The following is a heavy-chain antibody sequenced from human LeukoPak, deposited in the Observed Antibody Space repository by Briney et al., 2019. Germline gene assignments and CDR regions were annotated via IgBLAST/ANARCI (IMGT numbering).Heavy chain of an antibody. CDR3: ARDNVSCTHGVCSDLFDY. V-gene: IGHV1-8*01. D-gene: IGHD2-8*01. CDR2: MNPNSGNT. CDR1: GYTFTSYD. Sequence: ASVKVSCKASGYTFTSYDINWVRQATGQGLEWMGWMNPNSGNTGYAQKFQGRVTMTRNTSISTAYMELSSLRSEDTAVYYCARDNVSCTHGVCSDLFDYWGQGTLVTVSS. J-gene: IGHJ4*02.